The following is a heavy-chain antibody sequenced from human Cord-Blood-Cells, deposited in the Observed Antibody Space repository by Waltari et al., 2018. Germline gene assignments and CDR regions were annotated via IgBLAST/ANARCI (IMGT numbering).Heavy chain of an antibody. CDR3: ARVRHGFYFDY. Sequence: QVQLQQWGAGLLKPSETLSLTCAVYGGSFSGYYWSWIRRPPGKGLEWIGEINHSGSTNYNPSLKSRVTISVDTSKNQFSLKLSSVTAADTAVYYCARVRHGFYFDYWGQGTLVTVSS. CDR1: GGSFSGYY. J-gene: IGHJ4*02. CDR2: INHSGST. V-gene: IGHV4-34*01.